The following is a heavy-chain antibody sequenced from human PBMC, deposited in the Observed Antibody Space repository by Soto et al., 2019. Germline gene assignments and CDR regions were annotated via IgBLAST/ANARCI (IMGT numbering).Heavy chain of an antibody. CDR3: ASGFWSGYSWHNYFDY. Sequence: SVNVSCKASAGTLSRYAISLVRQAPGQGLEWMGGIIPIFGTANYAQKFQGRVTITADESTSTDYMELSSLRSEDTAVYYCASGFWSGYSWHNYFDYWSQGTLVTVS. D-gene: IGHD3-3*01. CDR1: AGTLSRYA. V-gene: IGHV1-69*13. J-gene: IGHJ4*02. CDR2: IIPIFGTA.